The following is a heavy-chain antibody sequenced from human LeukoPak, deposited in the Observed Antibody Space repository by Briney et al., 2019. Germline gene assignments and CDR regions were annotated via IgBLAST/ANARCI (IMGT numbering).Heavy chain of an antibody. Sequence: PGGSLRLSCAASGFTFDDYAVHWVRQAPGKGLEWVSGITWNSGIIGYADSVRGRFTTSRDNAKNSLYLQMNSLRDEDTAFYYCAKAAYSSSWRDFDYWGQGTLVTVSS. CDR1: GFTFDDYA. CDR3: AKAAYSSSWRDFDY. J-gene: IGHJ4*02. V-gene: IGHV3-9*01. D-gene: IGHD6-13*01. CDR2: ITWNSGII.